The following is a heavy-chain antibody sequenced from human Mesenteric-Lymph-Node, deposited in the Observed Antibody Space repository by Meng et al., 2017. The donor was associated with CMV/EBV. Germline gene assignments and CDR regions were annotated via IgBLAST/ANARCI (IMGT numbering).Heavy chain of an antibody. J-gene: IGHJ3*01. Sequence: LRLSCTVSGGSINSGAYYWNWIRQHPGEGLEWIGYIYYSGSTNYNPSLKSRVTISVDTSKNQFSLKLSSVTAADMALYYCARSNFFHSFDVWGQGTMVTVSS. CDR2: IYYSGST. CDR3: ARSNFFHSFDV. CDR1: GGSINSGAYY. V-gene: IGHV4-31*03. D-gene: IGHD3-3*01.